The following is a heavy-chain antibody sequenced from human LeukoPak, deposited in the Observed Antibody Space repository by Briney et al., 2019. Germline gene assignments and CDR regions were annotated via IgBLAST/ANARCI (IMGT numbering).Heavy chain of an antibody. CDR2: ISGSDGST. CDR3: AKDPKESVWEPADNSSPFDY. Sequence: GGPLRLSCAASGFTFSSYAMSWVRQAPGKGLEWVSAISGSDGSTYYADSVKGRFTISRDNSKNTLYLQMNSLRAEDTAVYYCAKDPKESVWEPADNSSPFDYWGQGTLVTVSS. D-gene: IGHD1-26*01. CDR1: GFTFSSYA. J-gene: IGHJ4*02. V-gene: IGHV3-23*01.